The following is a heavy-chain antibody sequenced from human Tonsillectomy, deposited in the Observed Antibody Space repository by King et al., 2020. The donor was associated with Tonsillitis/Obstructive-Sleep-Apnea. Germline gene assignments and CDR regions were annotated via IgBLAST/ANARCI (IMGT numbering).Heavy chain of an antibody. Sequence: DVQLVESGGGLVKPGGSLRVSCAASGVTFTNAWMSWVRQAPGKGLEWVGRITSKTDGGTTDYAAPVKGRFTISRDDSKNTLYLLMNSLKTEDTAVYYCTTDKRIPYFQHWGQGTLVTVSS. CDR3: TTDKRIPYFQH. J-gene: IGHJ1*01. D-gene: IGHD6-25*01. CDR2: ITSKTDGGTT. CDR1: GVTFTNAW. V-gene: IGHV3-15*01.